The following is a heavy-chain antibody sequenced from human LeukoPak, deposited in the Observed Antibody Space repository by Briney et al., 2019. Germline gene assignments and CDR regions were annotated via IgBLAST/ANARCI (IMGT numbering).Heavy chain of an antibody. J-gene: IGHJ6*02. Sequence: GGSLRLSCAASGNYWMHWVRQAPGKGLVWVSHINSDGSWTSYADSVKGRFTISKDNAKNMLYLEMNSLRVEDTAVYFCTRDHGLDVWGQGTTVTVSS. CDR2: INSDGSWT. CDR3: TRDHGLDV. CDR1: GNYW. V-gene: IGHV3-74*01.